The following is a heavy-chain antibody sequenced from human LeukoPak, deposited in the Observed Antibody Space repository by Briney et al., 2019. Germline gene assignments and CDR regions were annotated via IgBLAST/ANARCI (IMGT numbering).Heavy chain of an antibody. CDR3: AKGNGGNSGEYFYYGMDV. J-gene: IGHJ6*02. D-gene: IGHD4-23*01. CDR2: ISGSGGNT. CDR1: RFTFSSYA. Sequence: GGSLRPSCAASRFTFSSYAMTWVRQAPGKGLEWVSAISGSGGNTYYADSVKGRFTISRDNSKNTLYLQMNSLRAEDTAVYYCAKGNGGNSGEYFYYGMDVWGQGTTVTVSS. V-gene: IGHV3-23*01.